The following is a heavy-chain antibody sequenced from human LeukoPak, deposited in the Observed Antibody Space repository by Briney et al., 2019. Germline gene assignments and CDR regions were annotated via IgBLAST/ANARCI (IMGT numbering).Heavy chain of an antibody. CDR3: AKAPVTSCRGAFRYPFDS. CDR1: GFSLSSYA. CDR2: TSSSDDGK. J-gene: IGHJ4*02. D-gene: IGHD2-15*01. V-gene: IGHV3-23*01. Sequence: GGSLRLSCTVSGFSLSSYAMSWVRRAPGKGLEWVSATSSSDDGKYYADSVRGRFTISRDNSRNTMYLQMNSLRAEDAAVYYCAKAPVTSCRGAFRYPFDSWGQGTLVTVSS.